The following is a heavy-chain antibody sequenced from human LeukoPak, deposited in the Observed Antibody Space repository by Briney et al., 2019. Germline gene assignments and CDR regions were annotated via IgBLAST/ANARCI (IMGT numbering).Heavy chain of an antibody. CDR3: ARGPMAAAGRFDY. J-gene: IGHJ4*02. V-gene: IGHV3-21*01. Sequence: PGGSLRLSYAASGFAFSSYSMNWVRQAPGKGLEWVSSISSSSSHIYYADSVKGRFTISRDNAKNSLYLQMNSLRAEDTAVYYCARGPMAAAGRFDYWGQGTLVTVSS. CDR2: ISSSSSHI. CDR1: GFAFSSYS. D-gene: IGHD6-13*01.